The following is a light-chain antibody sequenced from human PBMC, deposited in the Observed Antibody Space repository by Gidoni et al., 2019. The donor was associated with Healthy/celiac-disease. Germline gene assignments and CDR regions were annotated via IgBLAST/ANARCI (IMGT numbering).Light chain of an antibody. CDR2: WAS. CDR3: QQYYTTPRT. Sequence: DIVMTQSPDSLAVSLGERAAINCKYSRSVLYSSNNKNYLAWYQQKPGQPPKLLIYWASTRESGVPDRFSGSGSGTDFTLTISSLQAEYVAIYFCQQYYTTPRTFGQGTKVEVK. V-gene: IGKV4-1*01. CDR1: RSVLYSSNNKNY. J-gene: IGKJ1*01.